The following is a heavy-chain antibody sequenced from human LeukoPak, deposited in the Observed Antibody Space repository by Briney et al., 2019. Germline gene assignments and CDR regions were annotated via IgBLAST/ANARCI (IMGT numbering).Heavy chain of an antibody. CDR1: GFTFSDYY. CDR3: AKGAMVRGVLDY. J-gene: IGHJ4*02. V-gene: IGHV3-23*01. D-gene: IGHD3-10*01. CDR2: ISNSGEST. Sequence: GGPLRLSCAASGFTFSDYYMSWIPEAPGKGLEWVSTISNSGESTYYTDSVKGRFTISRDNSKNTLFLQMNSLRAEDTAVYYCAKGAMVRGVLDYWGQGTLVTVSS.